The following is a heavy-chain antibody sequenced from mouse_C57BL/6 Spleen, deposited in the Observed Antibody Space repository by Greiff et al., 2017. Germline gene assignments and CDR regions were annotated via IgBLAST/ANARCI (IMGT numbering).Heavy chain of an antibody. CDR1: GFTFSDYG. Sequence: EVKVEESGGGLVKPGGSLKLSCAASGFTFSDYGMHWVRQAPEKGLEWVAYISSGSSTIYYADTVKGRFTISRDNAKNTLFLQMTSLRSEDTAMYYCARGATVDGFAYWGQGTLVTVSA. CDR3: ARGATVDGFAY. J-gene: IGHJ3*01. V-gene: IGHV5-17*01. D-gene: IGHD1-1*01. CDR2: ISSGSSTI.